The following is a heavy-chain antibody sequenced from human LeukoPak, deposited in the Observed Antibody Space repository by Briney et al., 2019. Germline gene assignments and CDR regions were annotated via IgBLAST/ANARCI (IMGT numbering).Heavy chain of an antibody. CDR1: GGTFSSYA. D-gene: IGHD1-26*01. CDR2: IIPIFGTA. Sequence: SVKVSCKASGGTFSSYAISWVRQAPGQGLEWMGGIIPIFGTANYAQKFQGRVTITADESTSTAYMELSSLRSEDTAVYYCARAAKVPPVYSGSYRDAFDIWGQGTMVTVSS. V-gene: IGHV1-69*13. J-gene: IGHJ3*02. CDR3: ARAAKVPPVYSGSYRDAFDI.